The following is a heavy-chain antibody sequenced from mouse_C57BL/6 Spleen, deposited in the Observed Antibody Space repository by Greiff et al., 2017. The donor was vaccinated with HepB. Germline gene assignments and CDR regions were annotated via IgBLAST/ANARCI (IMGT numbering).Heavy chain of an antibody. D-gene: IGHD1-1*01. CDR2: INPSTGGT. V-gene: IGHV1-42*01. CDR1: GYSFTGYY. Sequence: VQLQQSGPELVKPGASVKISCKASGYSFTGYYMNWVKQSPEKSLEWIGEINPSTGGTTYNQKFKAKATLTVDKSSSTAYMQLKSLTSEDSAVYYCARRRYYPHFDYWGQGTTLTVSS. CDR3: ARRRYYPHFDY. J-gene: IGHJ2*01.